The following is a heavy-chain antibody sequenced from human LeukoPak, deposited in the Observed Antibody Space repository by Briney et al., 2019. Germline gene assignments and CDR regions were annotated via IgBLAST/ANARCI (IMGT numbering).Heavy chain of an antibody. D-gene: IGHD3-22*01. V-gene: IGHV4-4*07. CDR2: IYTSGST. CDR1: GGSISSYY. Sequence: SETLSLTCTVSGGSISSYYWSWIRQPAGKGLEWFGRIYTSGSTNYNPSLKSRVTMSVDTSKNQFSLKLSSVTAADTAVYYCARGYYYDSSGYSVAFDIWGQGTMVTVSS. J-gene: IGHJ3*02. CDR3: ARGYYYDSSGYSVAFDI.